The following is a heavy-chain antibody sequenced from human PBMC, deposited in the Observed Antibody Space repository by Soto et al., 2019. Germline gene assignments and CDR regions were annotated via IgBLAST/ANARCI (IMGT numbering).Heavy chain of an antibody. V-gene: IGHV3-33*01. D-gene: IGHD1-26*01. CDR2: IWYDGSNK. Sequence: QVQLVESGGGVVQPGRSLRLSCAASGFTFSSYGMHWVRQAPGKGLEWVAVIWYDGSNKYYADSVKGRFTISRDNSKNTLYLQMNSLRAEDTAVYYCAREGGATDYYYYYGMDVWGQGTTVTVSS. CDR3: AREGGATDYYYYYGMDV. J-gene: IGHJ6*02. CDR1: GFTFSSYG.